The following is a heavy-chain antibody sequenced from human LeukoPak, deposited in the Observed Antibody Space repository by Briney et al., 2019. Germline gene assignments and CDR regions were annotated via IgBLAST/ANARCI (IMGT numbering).Heavy chain of an antibody. CDR3: ARDPGGAAAGTDY. Sequence: GGSLRLSCAASGFTFSSYSMNWVRQAPGKGLEWVSSISSSSSYIYYADSVKGRFTISRDNAKNSLYLQMNSLRAEDTAVYYCARDPGGAAAGTDYWGQRTLDTVSS. CDR2: ISSSSSYI. CDR1: GFTFSSYS. D-gene: IGHD6-13*01. V-gene: IGHV3-21*01. J-gene: IGHJ4*02.